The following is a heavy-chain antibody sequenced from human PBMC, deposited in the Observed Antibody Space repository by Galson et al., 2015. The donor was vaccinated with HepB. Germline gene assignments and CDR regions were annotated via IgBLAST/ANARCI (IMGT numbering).Heavy chain of an antibody. V-gene: IGHV4-61*02. J-gene: IGHJ5*02. CDR1: GGSISSGSYY. D-gene: IGHD1-26*01. CDR2: IYTSGST. Sequence: TLSLTCAVSGGSISSGSYYWSWIRQPAGKGLEWIGRIYTSGSTNYNPSLKSRVTISVDTSKNQFSLKLSSVTAADTAVYYCARGQRRSYYAPWFDPWGQGTLVTVSS. CDR3: ARGQRRSYYAPWFDP.